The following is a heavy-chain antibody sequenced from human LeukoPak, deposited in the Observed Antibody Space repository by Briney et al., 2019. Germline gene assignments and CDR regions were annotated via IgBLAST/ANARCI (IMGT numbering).Heavy chain of an antibody. CDR3: AKEACGGSCFYGMDV. Sequence: GGSLRLSCAASGFTFSSYGMHWVRQAPGKGLEWVAVISYDGSNKYYADSVKGRFTISRDNSKNTLYLQMNSLRAEDTAVYYCAKEACGGSCFYGMDVWGQGTTVTVSS. J-gene: IGHJ6*02. CDR2: ISYDGSNK. V-gene: IGHV3-30*18. CDR1: GFTFSSYG. D-gene: IGHD2-15*01.